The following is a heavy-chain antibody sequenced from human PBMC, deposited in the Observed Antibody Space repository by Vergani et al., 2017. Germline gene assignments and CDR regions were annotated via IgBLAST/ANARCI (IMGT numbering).Heavy chain of an antibody. V-gene: IGHV3-48*04. Sequence: VQLVESGGGVVQPGRSLRLSCAASGFTFSSYGMHWVRQAPGKGLEWVSYISSSSSTIYYADSVKGRFTISRDNAKNSLYLQMNSLRAEDTAVYYCARDLRYFGAYYMDVWGKGTTVTVSS. J-gene: IGHJ6*03. D-gene: IGHD3-9*01. CDR2: ISSSSSTI. CDR3: ARDLRYFGAYYMDV. CDR1: GFTFSSYG.